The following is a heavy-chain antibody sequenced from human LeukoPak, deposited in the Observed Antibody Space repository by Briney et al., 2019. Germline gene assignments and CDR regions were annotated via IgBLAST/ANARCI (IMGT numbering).Heavy chain of an antibody. J-gene: IGHJ4*02. Sequence: GGSLKLSCAASGFTFSSYAMSWVRQAPGKGLEWVSAISGSGGSTYYADSVKGRFTISRDNSKNTLYLQMNSLRAEDTAVYYCAKDQGWLQYYFDYWGQGTLVTVSS. V-gene: IGHV3-23*01. CDR1: GFTFSSYA. CDR2: ISGSGGST. D-gene: IGHD5-12*01. CDR3: AKDQGWLQYYFDY.